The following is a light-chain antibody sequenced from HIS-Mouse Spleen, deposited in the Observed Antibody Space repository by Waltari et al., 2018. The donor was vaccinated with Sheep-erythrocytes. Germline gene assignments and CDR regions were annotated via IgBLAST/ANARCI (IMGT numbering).Light chain of an antibody. V-gene: IGLV3-1*01. Sequence: SYELTQPPSVSVSPGQTASITCSGDKLGDKYACWYQQKPGQSPVLVIYQDSKRPSGIPRRFSGSNSRNTATLTISGTQAMDEADYYCQAWDSSTVVFGGGTKLTVL. CDR1: KLGDKY. CDR2: QDS. J-gene: IGLJ2*01. CDR3: QAWDSSTVV.